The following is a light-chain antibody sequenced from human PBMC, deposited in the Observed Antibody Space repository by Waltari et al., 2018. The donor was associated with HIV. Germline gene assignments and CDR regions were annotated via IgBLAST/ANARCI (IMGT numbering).Light chain of an antibody. CDR3: QQRSSWPLT. CDR2: DAS. CDR1: QSVGSL. Sequence: EIVLTQSPATLSLSPGERATLSCGASQSVGSLIAWYQQKPGQAPRLLIYDASNRATGIPARFSGSGSGTDFTLTISSLESEDFAVYYCQQRSSWPLTFGGGTKVEIK. V-gene: IGKV3-11*01. J-gene: IGKJ4*01.